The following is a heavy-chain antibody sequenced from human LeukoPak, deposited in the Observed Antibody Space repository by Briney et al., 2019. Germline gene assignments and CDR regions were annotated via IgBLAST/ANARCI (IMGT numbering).Heavy chain of an antibody. CDR3: ASGILADAFDI. CDR2: ISSSSSYI. Sequence: PGGSLRLSCAASGFTFSSYSMNWARQAPGKGLEWVSSISSSSSYIYYADSVKGRFTISRDNAKNSLYLQMNSLRAEDTAVYYCASGILADAFDIWGQGTMVTVSS. V-gene: IGHV3-21*01. J-gene: IGHJ3*02. D-gene: IGHD1-14*01. CDR1: GFTFSSYS.